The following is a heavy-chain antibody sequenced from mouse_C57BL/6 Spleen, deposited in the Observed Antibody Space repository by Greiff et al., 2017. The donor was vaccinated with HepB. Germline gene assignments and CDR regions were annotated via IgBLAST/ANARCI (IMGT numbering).Heavy chain of an antibody. J-gene: IGHJ2*01. CDR2: INPSTGGT. CDR1: GYSFTGYY. Sequence: VQLQQSGPELVKPGASVKISCKASGYSFTGYYMNWVKQSPEKSLEWIGEINPSTGGTTYNQKFKAKATLTVDKSSSTAYMQLKSLTSEDSAVYYCARHGNSDYWGQGTTLTVSS. V-gene: IGHV1-42*01. D-gene: IGHD2-1*01. CDR3: ARHGNSDY.